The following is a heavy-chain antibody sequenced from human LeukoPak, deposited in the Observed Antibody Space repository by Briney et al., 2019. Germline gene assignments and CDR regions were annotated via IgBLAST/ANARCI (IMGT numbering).Heavy chain of an antibody. V-gene: IGHV3-30-3*01. D-gene: IGHD6-13*01. CDR2: ISYDGSNK. CDR3: AKVAAAGTMDV. Sequence: PGRSLRLSCAASGFTFSSYAMHWVRQAPGKGLEWVAVISYDGSNKYYADSVKGRFTISRDNSKNTLYLQMNSLRAEDTAVYYCAKVAAAGTMDVWGKGTTVTVSS. J-gene: IGHJ6*03. CDR1: GFTFSSYA.